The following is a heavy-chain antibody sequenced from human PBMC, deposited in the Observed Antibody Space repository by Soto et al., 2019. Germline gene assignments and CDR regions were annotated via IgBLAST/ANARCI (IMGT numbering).Heavy chain of an antibody. Sequence: PGGSLRLSCAASGFTFSSYGMHWVRQAPGKGLEWVAVIWYDGSNKYYADSVKGRFTISRDNSKNTLYLQMNSLRAEDTAVYYCARDRQLVRRETYYFDYWGQGTLVTVSS. J-gene: IGHJ4*02. CDR2: IWYDGSNK. CDR1: GFTFSSYG. CDR3: ARDRQLVRRETYYFDY. V-gene: IGHV3-33*01. D-gene: IGHD6-6*01.